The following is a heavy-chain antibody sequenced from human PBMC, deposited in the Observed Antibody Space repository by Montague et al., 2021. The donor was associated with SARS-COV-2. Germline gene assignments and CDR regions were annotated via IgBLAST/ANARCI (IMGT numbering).Heavy chain of an antibody. CDR3: ARRRSSGWYGGDRFDP. J-gene: IGHJ5*02. D-gene: IGHD6-19*01. V-gene: IGHV2-5*02. CDR1: GSSLSTSGVG. Sequence: PALVKPTQTLTLTCTFSGSSLSTSGVGVGWIRQPPGKALEWLALIYWDDDKRYSPSLKSRLTITKDTSKNQVVLTMTNMDPVDTATYYCARRRSSGWYGGDRFDPWGQGTLVTVSS. CDR2: IYWDDDK.